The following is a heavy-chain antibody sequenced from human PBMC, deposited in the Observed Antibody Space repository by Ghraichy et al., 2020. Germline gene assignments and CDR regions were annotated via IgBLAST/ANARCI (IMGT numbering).Heavy chain of an antibody. CDR3: ARDLGGGWYMDY. CDR2: IKQDGSEK. J-gene: IGHJ4*02. Sequence: GGSLRLSCAASGFIFSGYWMSWVRQAPGKGPEWVANIKQDGSEKYYVDSVKGRFTISRDNAKNSLYLQMNSLRAEDTAVYYCARDLGGGWYMDYWGQGALVTVSS. CDR1: GFIFSGYW. V-gene: IGHV3-7*01. D-gene: IGHD6-19*01.